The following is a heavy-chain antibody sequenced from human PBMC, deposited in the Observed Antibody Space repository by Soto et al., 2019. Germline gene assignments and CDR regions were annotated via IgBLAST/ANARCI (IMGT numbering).Heavy chain of an antibody. CDR1: GYTFTGYY. V-gene: IGHV1-2*04. J-gene: IGHJ6*02. CDR2: INPNSGGT. D-gene: IGHD3-10*01. CDR3: AKGPQVRPTWSQNYYSYGMDV. Sequence: QVQLVQSGAEVKKPGASVKVSCKASGYTFTGYYMHWVRQAPGQGLEWMGWINPNSGGTNYAQKFQGWVTMTGDTSISTAYMELSRLRSDDTAVYYCAKGPQVRPTWSQNYYSYGMDVWGQGTTVTVSS.